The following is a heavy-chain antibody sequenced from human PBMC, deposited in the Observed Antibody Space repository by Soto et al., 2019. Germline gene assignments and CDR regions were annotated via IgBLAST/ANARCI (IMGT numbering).Heavy chain of an antibody. J-gene: IGHJ4*02. D-gene: IGHD6-19*01. V-gene: IGHV3-30-3*01. CDR1: GFTFSSYA. Sequence: QVQLVESGGGVVQPGRSLRLSCAASGFTFSSYATHWVRQAPGKGLEWVAVISYDGSNKYYADSVKGRFTISRDNSKNTLYLQMNSLRAEDTAVYYCARGSILAQQWLRTLDYWGQGTLVTVSS. CDR3: ARGSILAQQWLRTLDY. CDR2: ISYDGSNK.